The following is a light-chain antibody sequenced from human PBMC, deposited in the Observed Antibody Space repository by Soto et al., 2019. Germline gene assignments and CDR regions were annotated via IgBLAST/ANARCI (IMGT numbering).Light chain of an antibody. V-gene: IGLV2-14*01. CDR3: SSYVFSSTYV. CDR2: DVN. J-gene: IGLJ1*01. Sequence: QSVLTQPASVSGSPGQSITISCTGTSSDVGVYNYVSWYQQHPGKAPKLMIYDVNNRPSGVSNRFSGSKSGNTASLTISGLQAEDEAEYYCSSYVFSSTYVFXTGTKGTVL. CDR1: SSDVGVYNY.